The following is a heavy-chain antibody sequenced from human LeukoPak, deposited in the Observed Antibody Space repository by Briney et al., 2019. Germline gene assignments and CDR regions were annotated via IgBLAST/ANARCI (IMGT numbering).Heavy chain of an antibody. J-gene: IGHJ3*02. CDR1: GYSFTSYW. Sequence: GESLKISCKGSGYSFTSYWIGWVRQMPGKGLEWMGIIYPGDSDTRYSPSFQGQVTISADKSISTAYLQWSSLKASDTAMYYCARHYCSGGSCYSPSAFDIWGQGTMVTVSS. D-gene: IGHD2-15*01. CDR2: IYPGDSDT. V-gene: IGHV5-51*01. CDR3: ARHYCSGGSCYSPSAFDI.